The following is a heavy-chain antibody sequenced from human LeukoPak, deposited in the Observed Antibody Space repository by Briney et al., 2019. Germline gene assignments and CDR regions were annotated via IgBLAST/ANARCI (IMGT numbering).Heavy chain of an antibody. CDR1: GGSFSGYY. V-gene: IGHV4-34*01. Sequence: PSETLSLTCAVSGGSFSGYYWSWIRQPPGKGLEWIGEINHSGSTNYNPSLKSRVTISVDTSKNQFSLKLSSVTAADTAVYHCARGLRSVKYYDSSGYRKPRPFDYWGQGTLVTVSS. J-gene: IGHJ4*02. CDR3: ARGLRSVKYYDSSGYRKPRPFDY. D-gene: IGHD3-22*01. CDR2: INHSGST.